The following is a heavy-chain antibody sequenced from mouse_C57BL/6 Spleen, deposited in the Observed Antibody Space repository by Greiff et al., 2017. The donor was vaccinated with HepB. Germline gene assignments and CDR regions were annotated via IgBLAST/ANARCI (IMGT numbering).Heavy chain of an antibody. CDR1: GYTFTSYW. CDR3: ARITSVVYWYFDV. J-gene: IGHJ1*03. V-gene: IGHV1-69*01. Sequence: QVHVKQPGAELVMPGASVKLSCKASGYTFTSYWMHWVKQRPGQGLEWIGEIDPSDSYTNYNQKFKGKSTLTVDKSSSSAYMQLSSLTSEDSAVYYWARITSVVYWYFDVWGTGTTVTVSS. CDR2: IDPSDSYT. D-gene: IGHD1-1*01.